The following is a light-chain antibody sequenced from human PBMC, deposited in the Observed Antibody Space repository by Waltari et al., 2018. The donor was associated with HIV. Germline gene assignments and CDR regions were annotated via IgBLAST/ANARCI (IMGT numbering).Light chain of an antibody. Sequence: SYELTQPHSVSVAPGQTAMITCGGNNIERKSVQWYQQKPGQAPVLVIYVDRDRPSGMPERFSGSGAGNTATLTISRVDAGDEADYYCQVWDRSSAQVIFGGGTKLAVL. CDR1: NIERKS. CDR2: VDR. V-gene: IGLV3-21*02. CDR3: QVWDRSSAQVI. J-gene: IGLJ2*01.